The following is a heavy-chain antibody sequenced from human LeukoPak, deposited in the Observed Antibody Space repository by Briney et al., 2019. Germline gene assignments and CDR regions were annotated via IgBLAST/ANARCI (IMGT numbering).Heavy chain of an antibody. D-gene: IGHD3-10*01. CDR3: ARDMYRMSSARGAY. J-gene: IGHJ4*02. V-gene: IGHV3-74*01. CDR1: GFTFSDYW. CDR2: INGDGSST. Sequence: GGSLRLSCAASGFTFSDYWMHWVRQAPGKGLVWVTRINGDGSSTTYVESVRGRFTISRDNAKKTLYLQMNSLRAEDAAVYYCARDMYRMSSARGAYWGQGTLVTVSS.